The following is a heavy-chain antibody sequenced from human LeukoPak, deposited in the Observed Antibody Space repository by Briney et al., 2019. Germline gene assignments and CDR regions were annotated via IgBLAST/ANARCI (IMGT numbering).Heavy chain of an antibody. CDR1: GYTLTSYG. D-gene: IGHD3-10*01. CDR3: ARVKRYGSGTTGGDY. CDR2: ISAYNGNT. Sequence: ASVKVSCKASGYTLTSYGISWVRQAPGQGLEWMGWISAYNGNTSYAQKLQGRVTMTTDTSTSTAYMELRSLRSDDTAVYYCARVKRYGSGTTGGDYGGQGTLVTVSS. V-gene: IGHV1-18*04. J-gene: IGHJ4*02.